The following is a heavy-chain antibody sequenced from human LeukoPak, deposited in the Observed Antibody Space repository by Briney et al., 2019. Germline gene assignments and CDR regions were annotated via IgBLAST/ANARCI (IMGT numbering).Heavy chain of an antibody. CDR1: GGSISSYY. Sequence: SETLSLTCTVSGGSISSYYWSWIRQPAGKGLEWIGRIYTSGSTNYNPSLKSRVTTSVDTSKNQFSLRLSSVNAADTAVYFCAREGTSGGLNWLDPWGQGTLVTVSS. CDR3: AREGTSGGLNWLDP. J-gene: IGHJ5*02. V-gene: IGHV4-4*07. CDR2: IYTSGST. D-gene: IGHD3-10*01.